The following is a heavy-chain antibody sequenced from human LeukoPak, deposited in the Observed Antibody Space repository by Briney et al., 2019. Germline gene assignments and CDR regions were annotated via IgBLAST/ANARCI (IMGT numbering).Heavy chain of an antibody. CDR3: AREVTTVTTPSPNPLDY. J-gene: IGHJ4*02. CDR2: ISAYNGST. Sequence: EASVKVSCKASGYTFTSYGISWVRQAPGQGLEWMGWISAYNGSTNYAQKLQGRVTMTTDTSTSTAYMELRSLRSDDTAVYYCAREVTTVTTPSPNPLDYWGQGTLVTVSS. D-gene: IGHD4-11*01. CDR1: GYTFTSYG. V-gene: IGHV1-18*01.